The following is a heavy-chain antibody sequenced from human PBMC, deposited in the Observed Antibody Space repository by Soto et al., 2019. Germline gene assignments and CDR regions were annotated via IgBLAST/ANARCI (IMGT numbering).Heavy chain of an antibody. CDR3: AGSVGGGFDD. Sequence: GGSLRLSCAASGFTVSSNYMSWVRQAPGKGLEWVSVVYIGGNTYYAESVEDRFTISRDNFQNMLYLQMNSLRAEDTAVYYCAGSVGGGFDDAGQGTLVTVTS. J-gene: IGHJ4*02. CDR2: VYIGGNT. V-gene: IGHV3-66*01. D-gene: IGHD3-16*01. CDR1: GFTVSSNY.